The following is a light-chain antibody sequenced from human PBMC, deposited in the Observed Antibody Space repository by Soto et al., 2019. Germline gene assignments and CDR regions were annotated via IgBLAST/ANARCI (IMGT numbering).Light chain of an antibody. CDR2: AAS. V-gene: IGKV1-9*01. Sequence: DIQLTQSASFLSPSIGESVTITCRASQVISTSLAWYQVKPGKAPKLLIYAASTLESGVPSRFSATVYGTEFSLTITSLQTEDFATYYCQQLFDSPITFGQGTRLEIK. J-gene: IGKJ5*01. CDR1: QVISTS. CDR3: QQLFDSPIT.